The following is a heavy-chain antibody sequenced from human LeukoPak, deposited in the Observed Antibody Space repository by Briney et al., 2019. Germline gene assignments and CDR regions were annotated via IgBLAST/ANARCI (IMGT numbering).Heavy chain of an antibody. CDR2: INSDGSST. D-gene: IGHD2-2*01. CDR1: GFTFSSYW. Sequence: GGSLRLSCAASGFTFSSYWMHWVRQAPGKGLVWVSRINSDGSSTSYADSVKGRFTISRDNAKNTLYLQMNSLRAEDTAVYYCARGLDCSATTCYGLYAFDMWGQGTMVTVSS. CDR3: ARGLDCSATTCYGLYAFDM. V-gene: IGHV3-74*01. J-gene: IGHJ3*02.